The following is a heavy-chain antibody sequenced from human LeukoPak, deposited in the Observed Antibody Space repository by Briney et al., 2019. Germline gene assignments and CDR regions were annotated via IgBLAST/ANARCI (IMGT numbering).Heavy chain of an antibody. V-gene: IGHV6-1*01. CDR2: TYYRSKWNN. CDR1: GDTVSSNTAA. D-gene: IGHD6-6*01. J-gene: IGHJ6*02. CDR3: TRQRSTSTDYYGMDV. Sequence: PSQTLSLTCAISGDTVSSNTAAWNWIRQSPSRGLEWLGRTYYRSKWNNDYAVSVQNRITINPDTSKNQFSLQLKSATPEDTAVYYCTRQRSTSTDYYGMDVWGQGTTVTVSS.